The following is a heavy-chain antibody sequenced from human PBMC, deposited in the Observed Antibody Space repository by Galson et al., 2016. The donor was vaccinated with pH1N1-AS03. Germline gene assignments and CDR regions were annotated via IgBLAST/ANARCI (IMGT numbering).Heavy chain of an antibody. CDR3: ARGEKLGDDP. CDR2: IKQDGSGT. D-gene: IGHD6-6*01. V-gene: IGHV3-7*03. CDR1: GLEFSYFW. J-gene: IGHJ5*02. Sequence: SLRLSCAASGLEFSYFWMTWVRQAPGKGPEWVANIKQDGSGTHYVDSVKGRFTISRDNAKNSLYLQMNSLRVEDTAMYYCARGEKLGDDPWGQGTLVTVSS.